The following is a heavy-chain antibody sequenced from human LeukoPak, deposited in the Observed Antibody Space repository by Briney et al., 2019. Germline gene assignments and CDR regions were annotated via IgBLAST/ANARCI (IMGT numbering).Heavy chain of an antibody. CDR2: IWYDGSNK. V-gene: IGHV3-33*06. CDR1: GFTFSSYA. CDR3: AKDKGASGWSRYFDY. Sequence: PGGSLRLSYAASGFTFSSYAMTWVRQAPGKGLEWVAVIWYDGSNKYYADSVKGRFTISRDNSKNTLYLQMNSLRAEDTAVYYCAKDKGASGWSRYFDYWGQGTLVTVSS. D-gene: IGHD6-19*01. J-gene: IGHJ4*02.